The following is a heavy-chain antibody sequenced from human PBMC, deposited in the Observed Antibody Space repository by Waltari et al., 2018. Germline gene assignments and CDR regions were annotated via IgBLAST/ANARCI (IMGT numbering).Heavy chain of an antibody. CDR3: ARDYGDYKVFWFDP. V-gene: IGHV4-39*07. CDR2: IYYSGST. J-gene: IGHJ5*02. Sequence: LQLPESGPGLVKPSETLSLTCTVSGGSISSSSYYWGWIRQPPGKGLEWLGSIYYSGSTYYTPSLKSRVTISGDTSKNQFSLKLGSVTAADTAVYYGARDYGDYKVFWFDPWGQGTLVTVSS. D-gene: IGHD4-17*01. CDR1: GGSISSSSYY.